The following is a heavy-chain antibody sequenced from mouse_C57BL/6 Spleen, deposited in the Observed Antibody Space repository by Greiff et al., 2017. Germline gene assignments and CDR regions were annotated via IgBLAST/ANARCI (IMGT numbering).Heavy chain of an antibody. CDR3: ARDYCYGNSHWYFGV. V-gene: IGHV2-2*01. D-gene: IGHD1-1*01. CDR2: IWSGGST. Sequence: QVQLKESGPGLVQPSQCLSITCTVSGFSLTSYGVHWVRQSPGKGLEWLGVIWSGGSTDYNAAFLSRLSISKDNSKCKVFFKMNSLQADDTAIYYCARDYCYGNSHWYFGVWGTGTTVTVSS. J-gene: IGHJ1*03. CDR1: GFSLTSYG.